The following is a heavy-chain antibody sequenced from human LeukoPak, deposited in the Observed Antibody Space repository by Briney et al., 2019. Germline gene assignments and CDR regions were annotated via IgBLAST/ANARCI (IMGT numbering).Heavy chain of an antibody. CDR1: GFTFTSSA. Sequence: SVKVSCKASGFTFTSSAVQWVRRARGQRLEWIGWIVVGSGNTNYAQKFQERVTITRDMSTSTAYMELSSLRSEDTAVYYCAADLAGSGSYYHFDYWGQGTLVTVSS. CDR2: IVVGSGNT. J-gene: IGHJ4*02. CDR3: AADLAGSGSYYHFDY. D-gene: IGHD3-10*01. V-gene: IGHV1-58*01.